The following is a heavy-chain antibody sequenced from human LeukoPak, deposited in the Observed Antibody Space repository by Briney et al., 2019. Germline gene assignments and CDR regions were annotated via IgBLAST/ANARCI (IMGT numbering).Heavy chain of an antibody. CDR2: INPIFGTA. CDR3: ARARYCSGGSCYWTPYYYGMDV. J-gene: IGHJ6*04. D-gene: IGHD2-15*01. Sequence: SVKVSCKASGGTFSSYAISWVRQAPGQGLEWMGGINPIFGTANYAQKFQGRVTITADKSTSTAYMELSSLRSEDTAVYYCARARYCSGGSCYWTPYYYGMDVWGKGTTVTVSS. V-gene: IGHV1-69*06. CDR1: GGTFSSYA.